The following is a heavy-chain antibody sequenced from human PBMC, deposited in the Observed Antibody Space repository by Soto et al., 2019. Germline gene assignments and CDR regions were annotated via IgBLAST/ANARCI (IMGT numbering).Heavy chain of an antibody. CDR3: ARDYYKYYDSSGYYRSPAY. CDR2: ISYDGSDK. D-gene: IGHD3-22*01. V-gene: IGHV3-30-3*01. Sequence: QVQLVESGGGVVQPGRSLRLSCAASGFTFSSYAMHWVRQALGKGLEWVALISYDGSDKVYADSVKGRFTISRDNSRNTLFLQMNSLRAEDTAVYYCARDYYKYYDSSGYYRSPAYWGQGTLVTVSS. CDR1: GFTFSSYA. J-gene: IGHJ4*02.